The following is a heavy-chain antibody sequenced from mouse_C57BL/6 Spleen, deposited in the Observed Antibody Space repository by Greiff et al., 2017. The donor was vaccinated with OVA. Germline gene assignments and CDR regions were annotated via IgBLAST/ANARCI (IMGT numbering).Heavy chain of an antibody. CDR3: AKRGSLDY. D-gene: IGHD1-1*01. Sequence: QVQLQQPGAELLKPGASVKLSCKASGYTFTSYWMQWVKQRPGQGLEWIGEIDPSDSYTNYNQKFKGKATLTVDTSSSTAYMQLSSLTSEDSAVYYCAKRGSLDYWGQGTTLTVSS. J-gene: IGHJ2*01. CDR1: GYTFTSYW. CDR2: IDPSDSYT. V-gene: IGHV1-50*01.